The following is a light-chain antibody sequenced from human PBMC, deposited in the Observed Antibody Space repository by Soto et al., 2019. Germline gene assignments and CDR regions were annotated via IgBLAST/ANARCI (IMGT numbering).Light chain of an antibody. Sequence: EIVLTQSPGTLPLSPGERATLPCRASQSVSSNYLVWYQQKPGQAPRPLIYGASSRATGIPDRFSGSGSGTDFTLNISRLEPEDFAVYYCQQYANSPFTFGQGTKLEIK. CDR2: GAS. CDR1: QSVSSNY. J-gene: IGKJ2*01. V-gene: IGKV3-20*01. CDR3: QQYANSPFT.